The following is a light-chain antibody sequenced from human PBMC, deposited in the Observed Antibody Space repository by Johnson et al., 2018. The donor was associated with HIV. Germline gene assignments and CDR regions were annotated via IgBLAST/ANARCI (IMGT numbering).Light chain of an antibody. J-gene: IGLJ1*01. CDR1: SSDIGNNY. CDR3: GTWDSSPGAGHI. CDR2: DDN. Sequence: QSVLTQPPSVSAAPGQKFIISCSGGSSDIGNNYVSWYQHLPGTAPKLLIYDDNKRPSGIPDRFSGSKSGTSATLGITGLQTGDEADYYCGTWDSSPGAGHIFGTGTKVTVL. V-gene: IGLV1-51*01.